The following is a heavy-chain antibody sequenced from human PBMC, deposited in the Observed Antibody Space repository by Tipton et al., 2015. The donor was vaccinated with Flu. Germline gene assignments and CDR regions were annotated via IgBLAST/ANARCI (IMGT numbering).Heavy chain of an antibody. CDR2: IYTSGSP. V-gene: IGHV4-4*07. J-gene: IGHJ5*02. CDR1: GGSISSYY. CDR3: AREVATIGRWFDP. D-gene: IGHD5-12*01. Sequence: LRLSCTVSGGSISSYYWSWIRQPAGKGLEWIGRIYTSGSPNYNPSLKSRVTMSLDTSKNQFSLKLSSVTAADTAVYYCAREVATIGRWFDPWGQGTLVTVSS.